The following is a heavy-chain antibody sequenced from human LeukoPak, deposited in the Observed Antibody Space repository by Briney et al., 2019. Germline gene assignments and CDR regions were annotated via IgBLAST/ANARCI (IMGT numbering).Heavy chain of an antibody. CDR2: INSDGSST. Sequence: GGSLRLSCAASGFTVSRNYMSWVRQAPGKGLVWVSRINSDGSSTSYADSVKGRFTISRDNAKNTLYLQMNSLRAEDTAVYYCARDFRRFGEFGEYWGQGTLVTVSS. CDR3: ARDFRRFGEFGEY. CDR1: GFTVSRNY. D-gene: IGHD3-10*01. J-gene: IGHJ4*02. V-gene: IGHV3-74*01.